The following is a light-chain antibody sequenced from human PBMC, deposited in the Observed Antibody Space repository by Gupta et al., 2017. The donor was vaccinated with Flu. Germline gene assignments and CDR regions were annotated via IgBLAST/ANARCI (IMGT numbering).Light chain of an antibody. J-gene: IGLJ1*01. CDR3: SSYASGSRVYV. CDR1: YNDVGRYDF. Sequence: QSVLTQPASVSGSPGQSITISCSGSYNDVGRYDFVSWYQQKPGKAPKLIISEVSDRPSGVSDRFSGSKSGNTASLTISGLQAEDEGDYYCSSYASGSRVYVFGSGTKVTVL. V-gene: IGLV2-14*01. CDR2: EVS.